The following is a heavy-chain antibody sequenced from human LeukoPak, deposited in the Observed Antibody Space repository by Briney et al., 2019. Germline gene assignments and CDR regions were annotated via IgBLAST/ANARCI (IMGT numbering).Heavy chain of an antibody. CDR1: DGSFSGYY. D-gene: IGHD3-3*01. Sequence: SETLSLTCAVDDGSFSGYYWSWIRQPPGKGQEWIGEINHSGSTNYNPSLKSRVTISLDTSKSQFSLKVRYVTAADTAVYYCARGLNDSWTGENYWGQGTLVTVSS. J-gene: IGHJ4*02. CDR2: INHSGST. V-gene: IGHV4-34*01. CDR3: ARGLNDSWTGENY.